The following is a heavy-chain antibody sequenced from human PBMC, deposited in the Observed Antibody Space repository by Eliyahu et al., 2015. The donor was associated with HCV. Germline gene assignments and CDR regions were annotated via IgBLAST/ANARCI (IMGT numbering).Heavy chain of an antibody. J-gene: IGHJ6*02. Sequence: QVQLQQWGAGLLKPSETLSLTCAVYGGSFSGYYWSWIRQPPGKGLEWIGEINHSGSTNSNPSLKRRVTISVDTSKNQFSLKLSSVTAADTAVYYCVRDQYCSGDTCYVRGMDVWGQGTTVTVSS. D-gene: IGHD2-15*01. V-gene: IGHV4-34*01. CDR2: INHSGST. CDR3: VRDQYCSGDTCYVRGMDV. CDR1: GGSFSGYY.